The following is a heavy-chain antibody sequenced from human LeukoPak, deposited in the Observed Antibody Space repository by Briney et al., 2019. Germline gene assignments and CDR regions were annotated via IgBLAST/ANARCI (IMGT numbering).Heavy chain of an antibody. Sequence: GGTLRLSCAASGFTFSSYGMSWVRQAPGKGLEWVSVISGSGTNTYYADSVKGRFTISRDNSKSTLYLQMNSLRAEDTALYYCVKHSAPVLAAARFDYWGQGNLVTVSS. D-gene: IGHD2-2*01. CDR2: ISGSGTNT. CDR1: GFTFSSYG. CDR3: VKHSAPVLAAARFDY. V-gene: IGHV3-23*01. J-gene: IGHJ4*02.